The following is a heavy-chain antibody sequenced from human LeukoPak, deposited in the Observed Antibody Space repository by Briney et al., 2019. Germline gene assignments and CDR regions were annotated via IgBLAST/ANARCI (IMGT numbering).Heavy chain of an antibody. Sequence: ASVKISCKASGYTFIGYYLHWVRQAPGQGLEWMGWINPTSGGTNYAQKFQDRVTMTRDTSINTAYMELSRLTSDDTAVYYCARLVGLSTTASYWGQGTLVIVSS. V-gene: IGHV1-2*02. CDR2: INPTSGGT. CDR3: ARLVGLSTTASY. D-gene: IGHD5/OR15-5a*01. CDR1: GYTFIGYY. J-gene: IGHJ4*02.